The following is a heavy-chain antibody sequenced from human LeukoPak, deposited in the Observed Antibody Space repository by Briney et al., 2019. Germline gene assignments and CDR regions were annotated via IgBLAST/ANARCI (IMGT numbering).Heavy chain of an antibody. CDR1: GFTFSSYW. CDR2: INSDGSST. J-gene: IGHJ4*02. D-gene: IGHD5-18*01. CDR3: ARGGYSYGTDY. Sequence: PGGSLGLSCAASGFTFSSYWIHWVRQAPGKGLVWVSRINSDGSSTSYADSVKGRFTISRDNAKNTLYLQMNSLRAEDTAVYYCARGGYSYGTDYWGQGTLVTVSS. V-gene: IGHV3-74*01.